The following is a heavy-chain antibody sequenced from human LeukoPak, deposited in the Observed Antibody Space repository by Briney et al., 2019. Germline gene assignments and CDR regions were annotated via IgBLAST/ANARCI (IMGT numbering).Heavy chain of an antibody. D-gene: IGHD3-3*01. CDR2: ICGSGGST. V-gene: IGHV3-23*01. CDR1: GFTFSSYA. CDR3: ASQRKPHVLRFLEWPTGDYYYGMDV. Sequence: PGGSLRLSCAASGFTFSSYAISWVRRAPGKGLEWVSAICGSGGSTYYADSVKGRFTISRDNSKNTLYLQMNSLRAEDTAVYYCASQRKPHVLRFLEWPTGDYYYGMDVWGQGTTVTVS. J-gene: IGHJ6*02.